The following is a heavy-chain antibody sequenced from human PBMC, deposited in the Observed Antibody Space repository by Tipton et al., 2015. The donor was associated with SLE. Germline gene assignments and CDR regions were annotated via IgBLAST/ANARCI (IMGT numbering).Heavy chain of an antibody. J-gene: IGHJ4*02. CDR2: IIPIFGTA. CDR3: ARDRNSGYDYVGVD. V-gene: IGHV1-69*06. CDR1: GGTFSSYT. D-gene: IGHD5-12*01. Sequence: QSGAEVKKPGSSVKVSCKASGGTFSSYTISWVRQAPGQGLEWMGGIIPIFGTANYAQKFQGRVTITADKSTSTAYMELRSLRSDDTAVYYCARDRNSGYDYVGVDWGQGTLVTVSS.